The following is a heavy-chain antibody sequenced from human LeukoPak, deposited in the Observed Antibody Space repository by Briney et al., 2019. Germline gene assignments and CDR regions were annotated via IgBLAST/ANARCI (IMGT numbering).Heavy chain of an antibody. CDR2: INPNSGGT. V-gene: IGHV1-2*02. D-gene: IGHD2-15*01. CDR3: ARDYSGGSGWFDP. CDR1: GYTFTGYY. J-gene: IGHJ5*02. Sequence: ASVKVSCKASGYTFTGYYMHWVRQAPGQGLEWMGWINPNSGGTNYAQKFQGRVTMTEDTSTDTAYMELSRLRSDDTAVYYCARDYSGGSGWFDPWGQGTLVTVSS.